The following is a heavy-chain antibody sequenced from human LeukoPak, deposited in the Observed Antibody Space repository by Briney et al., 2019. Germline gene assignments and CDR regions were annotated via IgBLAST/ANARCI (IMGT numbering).Heavy chain of an antibody. CDR3: ARGDSSGWLDY. D-gene: IGHD6-19*01. V-gene: IGHV4-34*01. J-gene: IGHJ4*02. Sequence: SETLSLTCAVYGGSFSGYYWSWIRQPPGKGLEWIGEINHSGSTNYNQSLKSRVTISVDTSKNQFSLKLSSVTAADTAVYYCARGDSSGWLDYWGQGTLVTVSS. CDR1: GGSFSGYY. CDR2: INHSGST.